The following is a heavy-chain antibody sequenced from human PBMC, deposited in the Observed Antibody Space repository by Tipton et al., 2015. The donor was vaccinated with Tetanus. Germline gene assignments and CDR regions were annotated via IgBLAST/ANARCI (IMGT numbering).Heavy chain of an antibody. Sequence: SLRLSCAASGFTFSDYSMNWVRQAPGKGLEWVSSISGSSNYINYADSVKGRFTISRDNTKSSVHLQMNSLREDDTAVYYCVRGYSGDAFWGQGTRVTVSS. J-gene: IGHJ4*02. CDR1: GFTFSDYS. V-gene: IGHV3-21*06. CDR3: VRGYSGDAF. CDR2: ISGSSNYI. D-gene: IGHD4-23*01.